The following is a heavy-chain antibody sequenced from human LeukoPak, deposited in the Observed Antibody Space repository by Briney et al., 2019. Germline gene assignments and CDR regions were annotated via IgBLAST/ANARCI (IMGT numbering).Heavy chain of an antibody. J-gene: IGHJ6*04. CDR3: AELGITMIGGV. Sequence: GGSLRLSCAASGFTFSSFGMNWVRQAAGKGLEWVSYISSSGGTIYYADSVKGRFTISRDNAKNSLYLQMNSLRAEDTAVYYCAELGITMIGGVWGKGTTVTISS. V-gene: IGHV3-48*04. CDR2: ISSSGGTI. CDR1: GFTFSSFG. D-gene: IGHD3-10*02.